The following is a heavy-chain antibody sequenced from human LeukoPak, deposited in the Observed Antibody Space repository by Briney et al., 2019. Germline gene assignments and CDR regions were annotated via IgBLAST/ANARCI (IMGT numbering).Heavy chain of an antibody. Sequence: SETLSLTCAVSGYSISSGYYWGWIRQPPGKGLEWIGSIYHSGSTYYNPSLKSRVTISVDTSKNQFSLKLSSVTAADTAVYYCARRIWEVPSPFDPWGQGTLVTVSS. V-gene: IGHV4-38-2*01. CDR1: GYSISSGYY. J-gene: IGHJ5*02. CDR3: ARRIWEVPSPFDP. CDR2: IYHSGST. D-gene: IGHD2-2*01.